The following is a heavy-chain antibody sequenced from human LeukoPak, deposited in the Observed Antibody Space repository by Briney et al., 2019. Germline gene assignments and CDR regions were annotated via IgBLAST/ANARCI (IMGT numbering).Heavy chain of an antibody. CDR2: IRSKAYGGTT. D-gene: IGHD3-22*01. CDR1: GFTFGDYA. V-gene: IGHV3-49*03. Sequence: QPGGSLRLSCTASGFTFGDYALSWFRQAPGKGLEWVGFIRSKAYGGTTEYAASVKGRFTISRDDSKSIAYLQMNSLKTEDTAVYYCTRDRAPWYYYDSSGYLSIFDYWGQGTLVTVSS. CDR3: TRDRAPWYYYDSSGYLSIFDY. J-gene: IGHJ4*02.